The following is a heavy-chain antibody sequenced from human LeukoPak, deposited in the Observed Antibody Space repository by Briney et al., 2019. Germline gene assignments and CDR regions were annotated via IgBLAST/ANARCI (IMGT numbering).Heavy chain of an antibody. J-gene: IGHJ4*02. CDR3: ARERSGSSGYYSAIDS. V-gene: IGHV3-74*01. CDR1: GFTFSSYW. CDR2: IGSDGSTT. D-gene: IGHD3-22*01. Sequence: GGSLRLSCVASGFTFSSYWMHWVRQPPGNGLVWVPRIGSDGSTTTYADSVKGRFTISRDNAKNTLYLQMNSLRAEDTAVYYCARERSGSSGYYSAIDSWGQGTLVTVSS.